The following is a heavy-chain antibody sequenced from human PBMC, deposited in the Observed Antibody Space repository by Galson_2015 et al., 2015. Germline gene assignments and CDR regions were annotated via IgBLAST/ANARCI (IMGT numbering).Heavy chain of an antibody. Sequence: SLRLSCAASGFTFSNYWMHWVRHAPGKGLVWVSRVNSDGRGTTYADSVKGRFTTSRDNAKNTLYLQMNSLRAEDTAVYYCARGYGSGSLEYFDYWGQGTLVTVSS. CDR1: GFTFSNYW. CDR2: VNSDGRGT. D-gene: IGHD3-10*01. CDR3: ARGYGSGSLEYFDY. V-gene: IGHV3-74*01. J-gene: IGHJ4*02.